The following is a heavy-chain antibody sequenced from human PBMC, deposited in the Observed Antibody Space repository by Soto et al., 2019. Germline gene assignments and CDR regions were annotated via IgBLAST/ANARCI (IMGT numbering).Heavy chain of an antibody. Sequence: GGSLRLSCAASGFSFSNYAMHWVRQAPGKGLEWVALIWYDGTNTYYADSVKGRFTISRDNSKNTLYLQMNSLRAEDTAVYYCTIFGVVIVPTSSYMDVWGKGTTVTVSS. CDR2: IWYDGTNT. J-gene: IGHJ6*03. CDR3: TIFGVVIVPTSSYMDV. D-gene: IGHD3-3*01. CDR1: GFSFSNYA. V-gene: IGHV3-33*01.